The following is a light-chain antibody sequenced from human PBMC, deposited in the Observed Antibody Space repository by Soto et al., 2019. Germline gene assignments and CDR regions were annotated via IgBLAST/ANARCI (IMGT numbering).Light chain of an antibody. V-gene: IGKV2D-29*01. CDR2: EDS. CDR1: QSLLHSDGETY. CDR3: MESTQASLI. J-gene: IGKJ4*01. Sequence: DIVMTQTTLSLSVTPEQPASISCKSSQSLLHSDGETYLSWYVQKPGQPPQLLIYEDSNRLSGVQARLSGSASGTDFRLKIRRVEAKDVGVYYCMESTQASLIVGAWTKVEIK.